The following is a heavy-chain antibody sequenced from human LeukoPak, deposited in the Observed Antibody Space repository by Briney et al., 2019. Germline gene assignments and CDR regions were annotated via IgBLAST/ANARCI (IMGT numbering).Heavy chain of an antibody. D-gene: IGHD3-22*01. V-gene: IGHV3-9*03. CDR1: GFTFSSYW. CDR2: ISWDSGSI. Sequence: PGGSLRLSCAASGFTFSSYWMSWVRQAPGKGLEWVSGISWDSGSIGYADSVKGRFTISRDNAKNSLYLQMNSLRAEDMALYYCAKAEYYYDSSGYEQGSYFDYWGQGTLVTVSS. CDR3: AKAEYYYDSSGYEQGSYFDY. J-gene: IGHJ4*02.